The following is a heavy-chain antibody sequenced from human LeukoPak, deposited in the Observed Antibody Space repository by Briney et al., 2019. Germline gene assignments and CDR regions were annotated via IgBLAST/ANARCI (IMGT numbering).Heavy chain of an antibody. CDR3: ARLNTVYYGMDV. CDR2: INPSGGST. CDR1: GYTFTSYY. D-gene: IGHD2-8*02. V-gene: IGHV1-46*01. Sequence: ASVKVSCKASGYTFTSYYMRWVRQAPGQGLEWMGIINPSGGSTSYAQKFQGRVTMTRDTSASTAYMELSSLRSEDTAVYYCARLNTVYYGMDVWGQGTTVTVSS. J-gene: IGHJ6*02.